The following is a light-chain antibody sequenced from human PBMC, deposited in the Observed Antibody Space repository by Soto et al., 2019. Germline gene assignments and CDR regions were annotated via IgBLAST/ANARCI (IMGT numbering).Light chain of an antibody. Sequence: EIVLTQSPGTLSLSPGERAILSCRASQSVSSNSIAWYQQTPGQAPRLLIYGASTRASGVPAKFSGSGSGTEFTLTISRLEPEDFAVYYCQQYGGSPITFGQGTRLEIK. CDR3: QQYGGSPIT. V-gene: IGKV3-20*01. CDR1: QSVSSNS. J-gene: IGKJ5*01. CDR2: GAS.